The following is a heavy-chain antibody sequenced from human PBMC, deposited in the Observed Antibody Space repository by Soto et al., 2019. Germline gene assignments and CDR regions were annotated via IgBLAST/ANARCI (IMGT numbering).Heavy chain of an antibody. D-gene: IGHD3-10*01. V-gene: IGHV4-34*01. CDR1: GGSFSGYY. Sequence: SETLSLTCAVYGGSFSGYYWSWIRQPPGKGLEWIGEINHSGSTNYNPSLKSRVTISVDTSKNQFSLKLSSVTAADTAVYYCGYYYGSGSYFGSDYWGQGTLVTVSS. CDR3: GYYYGSGSYFGSDY. J-gene: IGHJ4*02. CDR2: INHSGST.